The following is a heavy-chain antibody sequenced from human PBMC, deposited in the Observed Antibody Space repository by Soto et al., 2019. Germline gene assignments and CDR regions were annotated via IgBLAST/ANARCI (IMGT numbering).Heavy chain of an antibody. J-gene: IGHJ6*02. Sequence: PGESLKISCKGSVYTFTDYWIGLVRQLPGKGLEWMGIIYPGDSYTRYSPSFQGHVNITVDKSTNTAYLQWNTLRASDTAMYYCARYISNFRYYYYAMEVWAQGTTVTVSS. CDR2: IYPGDSYT. D-gene: IGHD4-4*01. CDR3: ARYISNFRYYYYAMEV. V-gene: IGHV5-51*03. CDR1: VYTFTDYW.